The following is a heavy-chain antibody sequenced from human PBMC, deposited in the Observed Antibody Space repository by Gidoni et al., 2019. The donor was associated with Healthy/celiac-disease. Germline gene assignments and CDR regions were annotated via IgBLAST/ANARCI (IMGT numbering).Heavy chain of an antibody. Sequence: QVQLQQWGAGRWKPSETRSLTCAVYGGSLSGYYWSWIRQPPGKGLEWIGEINHSGSTNYNPSLQSRFTISVDTSKTQFSLQLSSVTAADTAVYYCARDRLRFLGSPRSWFDPWGQGTLVTVSS. CDR3: ARDRLRFLGSPRSWFDP. D-gene: IGHD3-3*01. V-gene: IGHV4-34*01. CDR1: GGSLSGYY. CDR2: INHSGST. J-gene: IGHJ5*02.